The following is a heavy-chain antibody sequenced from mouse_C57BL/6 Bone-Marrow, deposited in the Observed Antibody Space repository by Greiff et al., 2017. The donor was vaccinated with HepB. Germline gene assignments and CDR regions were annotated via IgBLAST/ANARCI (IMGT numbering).Heavy chain of an antibody. CDR3: AREGYYGSSRGFAY. J-gene: IGHJ3*01. CDR1: GYSITSGYY. Sequence: ESGPGLVKPSQSLSLTCSVTGYSITSGYYWNWIRQFPGNKLEWMGYISYDGSNNYNPSLKNRISITRDTSKNQFFLKLNSVTTEDTATYYCAREGYYGSSRGFAYWGQGTLVTVSA. V-gene: IGHV3-6*01. D-gene: IGHD1-1*01. CDR2: ISYDGSN.